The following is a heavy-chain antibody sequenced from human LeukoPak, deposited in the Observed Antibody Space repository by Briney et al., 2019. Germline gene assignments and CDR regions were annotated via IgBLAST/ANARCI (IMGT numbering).Heavy chain of an antibody. CDR2: IYYSGST. V-gene: IGHV4-39*01. CDR3: AAFRGSPIDI. CDR1: GGSISISGYY. Sequence: ASETLSLTCTVSGGSISISGYYWGWIRQPPGKGLEWIGSIYYSGSTYYNPSLKSRVTISVDTSKNQFSLKLSSVTAADTAVYYCAAFRGSPIDIWGQGTMVTVSS. D-gene: IGHD3-10*01. J-gene: IGHJ3*02.